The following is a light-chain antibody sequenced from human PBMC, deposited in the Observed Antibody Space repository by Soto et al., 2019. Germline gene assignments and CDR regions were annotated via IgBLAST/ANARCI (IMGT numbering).Light chain of an antibody. J-gene: IGKJ4*01. CDR2: HAS. V-gene: IGKV3-15*01. CDR3: QQYNKWPLT. CDR1: QSLSNN. Sequence: EIVMTQSPATLSVSPGERATLSCRASQSLSNNLAWYQQKPGQAPRLLIYHASTRATGITARFSGSGSGTEFTLTIRRLQSEDFAVYYCQQYNKWPLTFGGVTKVEIK.